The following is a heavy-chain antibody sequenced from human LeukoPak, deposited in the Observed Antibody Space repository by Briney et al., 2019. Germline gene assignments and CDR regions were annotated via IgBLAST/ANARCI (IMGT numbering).Heavy chain of an antibody. V-gene: IGHV1-2*02. CDR1: GYTFTGYY. D-gene: IGHD3-3*01. J-gene: IGHJ4*02. CDR2: INPNSGGT. CDR3: ARQYYDFWSGYYNPSLRY. Sequence: ASVKVSCKASGYTFTGYYMHWVRQAPGQGLEWMGWINPNSGGTNYAQKFQGRVTMTRDTSISTAYMELGRLRSDDTALYYCARQYYDFWSGYYNPSLRYWGQGTLVTVSS.